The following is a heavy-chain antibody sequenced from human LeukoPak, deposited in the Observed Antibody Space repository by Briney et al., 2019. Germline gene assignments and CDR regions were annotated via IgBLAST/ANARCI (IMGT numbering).Heavy chain of an antibody. CDR3: ARCNYDSSGYYYEAYYCYYYYMDV. V-gene: IGHV1-8*03. CDR1: GYTFTSYD. D-gene: IGHD3-22*01. J-gene: IGHJ6*03. Sequence: ASVKVSCKASGYTFTSYDINWVRQATGQGLEWMGWMNPNSGNTGYAQKFQGRVTITRNTSISTAYMELSSLRSEDTAVYYCARCNYDSSGYYYEAYYCYYYYMDVWGKGTTVTVSS. CDR2: MNPNSGNT.